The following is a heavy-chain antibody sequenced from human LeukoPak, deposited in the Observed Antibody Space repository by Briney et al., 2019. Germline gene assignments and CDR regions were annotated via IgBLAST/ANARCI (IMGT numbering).Heavy chain of an antibody. J-gene: IGHJ4*02. Sequence: GGSLRLSCAASGFTFSSYWMSWVRQAPGKGLEWVANIKQDGSEKYYVDSVKGRFTISRDNAKNSLYLQMNSLRAEDTAVYYCARDSLWFGESPPFFCDYWGQGTLVTVSS. CDR3: ARDSLWFGESPPFFCDY. CDR2: IKQDGSEK. CDR1: GFTFSSYW. D-gene: IGHD3-10*01. V-gene: IGHV3-7*01.